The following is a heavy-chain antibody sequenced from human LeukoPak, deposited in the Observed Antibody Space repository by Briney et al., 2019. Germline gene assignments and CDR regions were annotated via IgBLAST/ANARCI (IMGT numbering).Heavy chain of an antibody. CDR1: GFGFSAYS. Sequence: GGSLRLSCAASGFGFSAYSMNWVRQAPGKGLEWISYISGSSSAIYYANSVKGRFAVSRDNAKNSLFLQMNSLRDEDTATYYCARDRLDGTSWYPSRFDPWGQGTLVTVSS. V-gene: IGHV3-48*02. CDR2: ISGSSSAI. CDR3: ARDRLDGTSWYPSRFDP. J-gene: IGHJ5*02. D-gene: IGHD6-13*01.